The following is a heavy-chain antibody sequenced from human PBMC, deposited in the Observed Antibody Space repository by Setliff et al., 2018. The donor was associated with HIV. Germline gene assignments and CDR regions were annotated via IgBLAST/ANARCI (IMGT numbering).Heavy chain of an antibody. CDR1: GGSISSYY. CDR3: ARYRRFADYIDV. CDR2: IYYSGST. V-gene: IGHV4-59*12. J-gene: IGHJ6*03. Sequence: SETLSLTCTVSGGSISSYYWSWIRQPPGKGLEWIGYIYYSGSTNYSPSLKSRVTISVDTSKNQFSLKLTSVTAADTAVYYCARYRRFADYIDVWGKGTTVTVSS. D-gene: IGHD1-26*01.